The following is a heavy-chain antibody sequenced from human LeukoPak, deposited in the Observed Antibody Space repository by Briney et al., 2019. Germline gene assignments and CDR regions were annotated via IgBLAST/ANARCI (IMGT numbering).Heavy chain of an antibody. CDR1: GFTFSSYG. J-gene: IGHJ4*02. CDR3: AKDLDYYGSGSYYTPVY. D-gene: IGHD3-10*01. Sequence: PGRSLRLSCAASGFTFSSYGMHWVRQAPGKGLEWVAVISYDGSNKYYADSVKGRFTISRDNSKNTLYLQMNSLRAEDTAVYYCAKDLDYYGSGSYYTPVYWGQGTLVTVSS. V-gene: IGHV3-30*18. CDR2: ISYDGSNK.